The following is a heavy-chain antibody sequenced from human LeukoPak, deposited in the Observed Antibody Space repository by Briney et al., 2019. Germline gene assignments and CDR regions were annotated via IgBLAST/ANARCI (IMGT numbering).Heavy chain of an antibody. CDR3: ARAGYSYGPDY. Sequence: SETLSLTCTVSGGSISSYYWSWIRQPPGKGLEWIGYFSYSGSTNYNPSLKSRVTISVDTSKNQFSLKLSSVPAADTAVYYCARAGYSYGPDYWGQGTLVTVSS. J-gene: IGHJ4*02. CDR1: GGSISSYY. V-gene: IGHV4-59*01. D-gene: IGHD5-18*01. CDR2: FSYSGST.